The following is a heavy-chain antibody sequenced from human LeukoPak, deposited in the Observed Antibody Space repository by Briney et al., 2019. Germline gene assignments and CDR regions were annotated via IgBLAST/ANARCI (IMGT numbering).Heavy chain of an antibody. CDR3: ARSSGSRYYIDY. CDR2: IHYTGST. D-gene: IGHD1-26*01. CDR1: SGSISTYY. Sequence: SEALSLTCTVSSGSISTYYWTWIRQPPGKRLEWIGFIHYTGSTNYNPSLKSRVTISVDTSKNQFSLKLNSVTAADTAVYYCARSSGSRYYIDYWGQGTLVTVSS. V-gene: IGHV4-59*01. J-gene: IGHJ4*02.